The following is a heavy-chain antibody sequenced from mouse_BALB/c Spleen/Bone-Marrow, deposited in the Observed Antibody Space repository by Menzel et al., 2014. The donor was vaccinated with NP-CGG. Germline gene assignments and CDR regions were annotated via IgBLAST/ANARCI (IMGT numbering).Heavy chain of an antibody. J-gene: IGHJ4*01. CDR1: GFNVKDTY. Sequence: VHVKQSGAELVKPGASVKLSCTASGFNVKDTYMQWVKQRPEQGLEWIGRIDPANGNTQYDPTFQGKATITTDTSSNTAYLQLRSLPSKDAAVFYCSREGHYYGSGALDYWGQGTSVTVSS. CDR3: SREGHYYGSGALDY. CDR2: IDPANGNT. V-gene: IGHV14-3*02. D-gene: IGHD1-2*01.